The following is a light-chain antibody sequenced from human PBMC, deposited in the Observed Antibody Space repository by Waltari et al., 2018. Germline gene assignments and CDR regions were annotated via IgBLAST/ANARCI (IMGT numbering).Light chain of an antibody. J-gene: IGKJ1*01. CDR1: QSVLYSSHNKNY. Sequence: DIVMTQSPDSLAVSLGERATINCKSSQSVLYSSHNKNYLAWYQQKPGQPPKLLIYGASTRESGFPDRCSGSGSGTDFTLTISSLQAEDVAVYYCQQYYSTPWTFGQGTKVEIK. V-gene: IGKV4-1*01. CDR3: QQYYSTPWT. CDR2: GAS.